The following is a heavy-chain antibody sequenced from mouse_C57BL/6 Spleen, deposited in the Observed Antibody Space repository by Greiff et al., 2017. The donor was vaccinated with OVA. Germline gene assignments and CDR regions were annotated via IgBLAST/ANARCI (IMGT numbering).Heavy chain of an antibody. J-gene: IGHJ1*03. CDR1: GFTFSSYG. Sequence: EVKLVESGGDLVKPGGSLKLSCAASGFTFSSYGMSWVRQTPDKRLEWVATISSGGSYTYYPDSVKGRFTISRDNAKNTLYLQMSSLKSEDTAMYYCARKVTTTGAPFDVWGTGTTVTVSS. CDR2: ISSGGSYT. D-gene: IGHD2-2*01. CDR3: ARKVTTTGAPFDV. V-gene: IGHV5-6*01.